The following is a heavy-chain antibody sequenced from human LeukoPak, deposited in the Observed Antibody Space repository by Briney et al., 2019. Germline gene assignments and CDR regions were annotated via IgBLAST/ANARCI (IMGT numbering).Heavy chain of an antibody. CDR2: ISYDGSNK. Sequence: GGSLRLSCAASGFTFSSYAMHWVRQAPGKGLEWVAVISYDGSNKYYADSVKGRFTISRDNSKNTLYLQMNSLRAEDTAVYYCVRNGGSLDYWGQGTLVTVSS. CDR1: GFTFSSYA. CDR3: VRNGGSLDY. V-gene: IGHV3-30*04. J-gene: IGHJ4*02. D-gene: IGHD3-10*01.